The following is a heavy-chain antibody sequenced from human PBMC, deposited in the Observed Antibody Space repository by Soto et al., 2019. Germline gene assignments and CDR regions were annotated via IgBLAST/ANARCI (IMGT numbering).Heavy chain of an antibody. CDR3: ASFMMSVPYYPCGMVF. Sequence: GQSLKISCKGSGYSFTSYWIIWGRQMPGKGLEWMGRIDPSDSYTNYSPSFQGHVTISADKSISTAYLQWSSLKASDTAMYYCASFMMSVPYYPCGMVFCGPGT. D-gene: IGHD3-16*01. V-gene: IGHV5-10-1*01. CDR2: IDPSDSYT. CDR1: GYSFTSYW. J-gene: IGHJ6*02.